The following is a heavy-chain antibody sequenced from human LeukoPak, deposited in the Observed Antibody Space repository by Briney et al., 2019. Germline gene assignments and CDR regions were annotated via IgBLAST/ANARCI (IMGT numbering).Heavy chain of an antibody. V-gene: IGHV3-53*01. CDR1: GFTFSSYS. CDR2: IDNGGNT. CDR3: AGDKTTSGYYEFDY. Sequence: TGGSLRLSCAASGFTFSSYSMSWVRQAPGTGLECVSVIDNGGNTYYADSVKGRFTISRDNSKNTLYLQMNSLRAEDTAVYYCAGDKTTSGYYEFDYWGQGTLVTVSS. J-gene: IGHJ4*02. D-gene: IGHD3-22*01.